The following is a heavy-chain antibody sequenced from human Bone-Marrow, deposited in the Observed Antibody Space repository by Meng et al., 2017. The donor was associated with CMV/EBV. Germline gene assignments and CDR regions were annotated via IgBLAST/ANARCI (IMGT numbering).Heavy chain of an antibody. J-gene: IGHJ3*02. D-gene: IGHD3-22*01. Sequence: GGSLRLSCAASGFTFSSYAMSWVRQAPGKGLEWVSSISSSSSYIYYADSVKGRFTISRDNAKNSLYLQMSSLRAEDTAVYYCASSPLYDSSGYYLRGAFDIWGQGTMVTVSS. CDR3: ASSPLYDSSGYYLRGAFDI. CDR1: GFTFSSYA. CDR2: ISSSSSYI. V-gene: IGHV3-21*01.